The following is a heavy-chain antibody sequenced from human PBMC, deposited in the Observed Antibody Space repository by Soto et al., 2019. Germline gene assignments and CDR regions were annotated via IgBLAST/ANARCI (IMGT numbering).Heavy chain of an antibody. CDR3: ARLYDSSGPYAFDI. CDR2: IRSSSSYI. CDR1: GFTFSSYS. V-gene: IGHV3-21*01. Sequence: GGSLRLSCAAFGFTFSSYSMNWVRQAPGKWLEWVSSIRSSSSYIYYADSVKGRFTISRDNAKNSLYLQMNSLRAEDTAVYYCARLYDSSGPYAFDIWGQGTMVTVSS. J-gene: IGHJ3*02. D-gene: IGHD3-22*01.